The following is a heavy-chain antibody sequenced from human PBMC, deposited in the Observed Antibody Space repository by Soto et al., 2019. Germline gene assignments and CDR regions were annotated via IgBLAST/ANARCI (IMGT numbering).Heavy chain of an antibody. CDR2: IYYSGST. J-gene: IGHJ4*02. CDR1: GGSISSYY. D-gene: IGHD2-21*02. Sequence: SETLSLTCTVSGGSISSYYWSWIRQPPGKGLEWIGYIYYSGSTNYNPSLKSRVTISVDTSKNQFSLKLSSVTAEDTAVYYCARSTYCGGDCYSGNGFDYWGQGTLVTVSS. CDR3: ARSTYCGGDCYSGNGFDY. V-gene: IGHV4-59*01.